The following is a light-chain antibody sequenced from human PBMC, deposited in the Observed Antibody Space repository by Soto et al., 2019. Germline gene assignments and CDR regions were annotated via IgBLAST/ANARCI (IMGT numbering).Light chain of an antibody. CDR1: QTVRSSN. CDR2: GAS. J-gene: IGKJ4*01. Sequence: EIVLTQSPGTLSLSPGERATLSCRASQTVRSSNLAWYQQKPGQAPRLLIYGASSRAPGLADRFSASASGADCSLTSIGLGPAGVAVYYCQQYGSSPPTLGGGTTVEI. V-gene: IGKV3-20*01. CDR3: QQYGSSPPT.